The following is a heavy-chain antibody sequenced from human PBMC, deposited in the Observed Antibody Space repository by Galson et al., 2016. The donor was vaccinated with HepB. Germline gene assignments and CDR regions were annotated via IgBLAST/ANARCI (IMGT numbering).Heavy chain of an antibody. D-gene: IGHD6-19*01. CDR1: GFTFSTYP. J-gene: IGHJ4*02. CDR3: ARVEPNSGWDGHY. CDR2: ISNDGYYE. Sequence: SLRLSCAASGFTFSTYPMFWVRQAPGKGLEWMSLISNDGYYEYYADSVKGRFTISRGNSKNILYLQLKNLGPEDTAVYYCARVEPNSGWDGHYWGQGTLVTVSS. V-gene: IGHV3-30-3*01.